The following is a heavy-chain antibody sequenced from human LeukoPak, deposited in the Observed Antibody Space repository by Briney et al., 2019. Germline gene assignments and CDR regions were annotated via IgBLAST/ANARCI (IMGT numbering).Heavy chain of an antibody. J-gene: IGHJ4*02. CDR3: ARGYSGYESFDY. Sequence: ASVKVSCKASGYTFTGNYIIWVRQAPGQGLEWMGWINPNSGGTNCAQKFQGRVTMTRDTTISTAYIDLSRLTPDDTAVYYCARGYSGYESFDYWGQGTLVTVSS. CDR2: INPNSGGT. D-gene: IGHD5-12*01. CDR1: GYTFTGNY. V-gene: IGHV1-2*02.